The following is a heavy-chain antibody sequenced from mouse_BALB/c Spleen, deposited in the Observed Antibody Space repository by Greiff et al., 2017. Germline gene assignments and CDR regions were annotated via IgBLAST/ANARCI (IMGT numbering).Heavy chain of an antibody. CDR1: GYSFTGYY. CDR2: ISCYNGAT. J-gene: IGHJ4*01. D-gene: IGHD1-1*01. V-gene: IGHV1S34*01. CDR3: ARGYGSSDAMDY. Sequence: LVKTGASVKISCKASGYSFTGYYMHWVKQSHGKSLEWIGYISCYNGATSYNQKFKGKATFTVDTSSSTAYMQFNSLTSEDSAVYYCARGYGSSDAMDYWGKGTSVTVSS.